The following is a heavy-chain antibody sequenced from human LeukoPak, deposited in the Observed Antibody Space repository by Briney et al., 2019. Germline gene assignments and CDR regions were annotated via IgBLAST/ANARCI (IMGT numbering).Heavy chain of an antibody. D-gene: IGHD2-2*01. CDR1: GFTFSSYA. Sequence: GGSLRLSCAASGFTFSSYAMSWVRQAPGKGLEWVSAISDSVGITYYADSVKGRFTISRDNSRNTLYLQMESLRAQDTAMYYCAKANTRPYNWFDPWGQGTLVTVSS. CDR3: AKANTRPYNWFDP. CDR2: ISDSVGIT. V-gene: IGHV3-23*01. J-gene: IGHJ5*02.